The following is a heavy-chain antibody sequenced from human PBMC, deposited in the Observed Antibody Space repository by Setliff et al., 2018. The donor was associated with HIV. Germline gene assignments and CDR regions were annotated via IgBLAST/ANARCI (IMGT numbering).Heavy chain of an antibody. CDR3: ARVRARYSSGWSFDY. V-gene: IGHV3-21*01. Sequence: GRSLRLSCAASGFTFSTYNMNWVRLAPGRGLEWISSISVSGFNLYYADSVKGRFFVSRDDAKNSLFLQMNSLKAEDTAVYFCARVRARYSSGWSFDYWGQGTPVTVSS. D-gene: IGHD6-25*01. CDR2: ISVSGFNL. J-gene: IGHJ4*02. CDR1: GFTFSTYN.